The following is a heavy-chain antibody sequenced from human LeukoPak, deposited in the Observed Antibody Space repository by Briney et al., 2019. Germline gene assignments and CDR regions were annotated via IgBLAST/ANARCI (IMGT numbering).Heavy chain of an antibody. D-gene: IGHD4-23*01. CDR1: GFTFNSYS. CDR3: ASHPGVRRGDI. J-gene: IGHJ3*02. V-gene: IGHV3-21*01. Sequence: KPGGSLRLSCAASGFTFNSYSMNWVRQAPGKELEGVSSISSSGSYIYYADSVKGRFTISRDNAKNSLYLQMNSLRAEDTAVYYCASHPGVRRGDIWGQGTMVTVSS. CDR2: ISSSGSYI.